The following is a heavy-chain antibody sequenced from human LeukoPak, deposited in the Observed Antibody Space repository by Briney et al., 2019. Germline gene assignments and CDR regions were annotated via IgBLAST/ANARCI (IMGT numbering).Heavy chain of an antibody. D-gene: IGHD3-3*01. CDR3: AKDPGYDFWSAYYTDY. V-gene: IGHV3-66*02. Sequence: GGSLRLSCAASGFTVSSNYMSWVRQAPGKGLEWVSINYSGGSTYYADSVKGRFTISRDNSKNTLYLQMNSLRAEDTAVYYCAKDPGYDFWSAYYTDYWGQGTLVTVSS. CDR2: NYSGGST. CDR1: GFTVSSNY. J-gene: IGHJ4*02.